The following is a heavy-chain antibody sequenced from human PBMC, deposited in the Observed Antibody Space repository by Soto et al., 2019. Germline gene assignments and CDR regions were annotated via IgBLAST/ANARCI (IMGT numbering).Heavy chain of an antibody. J-gene: IGHJ6*03. Sequence: PSETLSLTCTVSGGSISSSSYYWGWIRQPPGKGLEWIGSIYYSGSTYYNPSLKSRVTISVDTSKNQFSLKLSSVTAADTAVYYCARGIAARFTYYYYMDVWGKRTTVTVSS. CDR2: IYYSGST. CDR1: GGSISSSSYY. V-gene: IGHV4-39*01. D-gene: IGHD6-6*01. CDR3: ARGIAARFTYYYYMDV.